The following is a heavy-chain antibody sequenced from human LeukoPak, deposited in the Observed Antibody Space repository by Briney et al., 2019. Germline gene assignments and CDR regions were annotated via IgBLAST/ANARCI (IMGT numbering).Heavy chain of an antibody. D-gene: IGHD3-22*01. J-gene: IGHJ3*02. CDR1: GYSISSGYY. CDR2: IYHSGST. CDR3: ARSRDYYDQRDAFDI. V-gene: IGHV4-38-2*02. Sequence: SQTLSLTCTVSGYSISSGYYWGCIRQPPGKGLEWIGSIYHSGSTYYNPSLKSRVTRSVDTSKNHFSLKLSSVTAADTAVYYCARSRDYYDQRDAFDIWGQGTMVTVSS.